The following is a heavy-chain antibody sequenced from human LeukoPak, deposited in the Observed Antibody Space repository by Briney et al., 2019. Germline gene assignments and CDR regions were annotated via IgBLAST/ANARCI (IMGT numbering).Heavy chain of an antibody. D-gene: IGHD4-11*01. CDR3: ARAANDYLILNWFDP. CDR2: ISSVSTYI. Sequence: GGSLRLSCAASGFTFSSYSMNWVRQAPGKGLEWVSSISSVSTYIYYADSVKGRFTISRDNSKNSLYLQMNSLRAEDTAVYYCARAANDYLILNWFDPWGQGTLVTVSS. CDR1: GFTFSSYS. J-gene: IGHJ5*02. V-gene: IGHV3-21*01.